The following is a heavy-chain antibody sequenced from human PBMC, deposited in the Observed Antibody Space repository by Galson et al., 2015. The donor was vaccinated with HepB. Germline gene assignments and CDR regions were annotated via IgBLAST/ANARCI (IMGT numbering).Heavy chain of an antibody. CDR1: RITFTNYW. CDR3: VIAAADY. J-gene: IGHJ4*02. CDR2: IKQDGSEK. D-gene: IGHD6-25*01. V-gene: IGHV3-7*01. Sequence: SLRLSCAASRITFTNYWMSWVRQAPGKGLEWVANIKQDGSEKYYVDSVKGRFTISRDAAKNSVYLQMNSLRVEDMALYYCVIAAADYWGQGALVTVSS.